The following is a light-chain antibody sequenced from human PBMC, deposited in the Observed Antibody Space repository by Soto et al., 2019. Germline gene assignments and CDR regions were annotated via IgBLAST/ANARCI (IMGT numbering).Light chain of an antibody. Sequence: EIVLTQSPGTLSLSPGERVTLSCRASQSVSSSYLAWYQHKPGQAPRLLIYGASSRATGIPDRFSGSGSGTDFTLTISRLEPQDFAVYYCQHYGSSPWTFGQGTKVEIK. J-gene: IGKJ1*01. V-gene: IGKV3-20*01. CDR2: GAS. CDR3: QHYGSSPWT. CDR1: QSVSSSY.